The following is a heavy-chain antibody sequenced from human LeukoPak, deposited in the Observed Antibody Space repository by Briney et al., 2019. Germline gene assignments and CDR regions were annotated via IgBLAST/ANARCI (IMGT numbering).Heavy chain of an antibody. V-gene: IGHV4-4*02. J-gene: IGHJ4*02. Sequence: PSETLSLTCAVSGGSISSSNSWSWVRQPPGRGLEWIGEIYHSGSTNYNPSLKSRVTISVDKSKNQFSLKLSSATAADTAVYYCARSRTDYGDYVYWGQGTPVTVSS. CDR3: ARSRTDYGDYVY. CDR2: IYHSGST. CDR1: GGSISSSNS. D-gene: IGHD4-17*01.